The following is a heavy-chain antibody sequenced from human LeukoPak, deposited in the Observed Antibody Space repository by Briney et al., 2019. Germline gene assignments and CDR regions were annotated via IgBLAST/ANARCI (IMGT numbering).Heavy chain of an antibody. D-gene: IGHD4-23*01. J-gene: IGHJ4*02. CDR3: ARPSSLYGGTSEDY. V-gene: IGHV5-51*01. CDR1: GYSFTDYW. Sequence: PGESLRISCKASGYSFTDYWIVWVRQMPGKGLEWMGAIYPGDSDTRYSPSLDGQVTISADKSVSTTYLQWSNLQASDTAMYYCARPSSLYGGTSEDYWGQGTLVTVSS. CDR2: IYPGDSDT.